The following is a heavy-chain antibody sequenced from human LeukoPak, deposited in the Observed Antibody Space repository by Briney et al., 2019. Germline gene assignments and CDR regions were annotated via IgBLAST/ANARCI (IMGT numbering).Heavy chain of an antibody. CDR1: GGSISSYY. V-gene: IGHV4-59*01. Sequence: PSETLSLTCTVSGGSISSYYWSWIRQPPGKGLEWIGYIYYSGSTNYNPSLKSRVTISVDTSKNQFSLKLSSVTAADTAVYYCARRNYYDSSGYLNWGQGTLVTVSS. CDR2: IYYSGST. J-gene: IGHJ4*02. D-gene: IGHD3-22*01. CDR3: ARRNYYDSSGYLN.